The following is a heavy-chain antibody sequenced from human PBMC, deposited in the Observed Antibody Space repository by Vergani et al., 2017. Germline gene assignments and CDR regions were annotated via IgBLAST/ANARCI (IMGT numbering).Heavy chain of an antibody. J-gene: IGHJ4*02. V-gene: IGHV3-9*01. CDR3: AKVPGYCSGGSCLEDY. Sequence: EVQLVESGGGLVQPGRSLRLSCAASGFTFDDYAMHWVRQAPGKGLEWVSGISWNSGSTGYADSVKGRFTISRDNSKNTLYLQMNSLRAEETAVYYCAKVPGYCSGGSCLEDYWGQGTLVTVSS. CDR2: ISWNSGST. CDR1: GFTFDDYA. D-gene: IGHD2-15*01.